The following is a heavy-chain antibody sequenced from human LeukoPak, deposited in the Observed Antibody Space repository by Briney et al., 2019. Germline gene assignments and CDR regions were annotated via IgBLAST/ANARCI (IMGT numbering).Heavy chain of an antibody. V-gene: IGHV1-46*01. D-gene: IGHD3-9*01. Sequence: GASVKVSCKASGGTFSSYAISWVRQAPGQGLEWMGIVNPSGGSTTYAQKFQGRVTMTRDTSTTTVYMELSSLTTEDTAVYYCARFDAFSLDFWGQGTLVTVSS. CDR2: VNPSGGST. J-gene: IGHJ4*02. CDR1: GGTFSSYA. CDR3: ARFDAFSLDF.